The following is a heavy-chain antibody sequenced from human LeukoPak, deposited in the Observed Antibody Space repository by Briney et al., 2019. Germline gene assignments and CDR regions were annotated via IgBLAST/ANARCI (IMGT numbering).Heavy chain of an antibody. CDR3: ARHGIAARRSYYYYMDV. Sequence: PETLSLTCTVSGGSISSYYWSWIRQPPGKGLEWIGYIYTSRSTNYNPSLKSRVTISVDTSKNQFSLKLSSVTAADTAVYYCARHGIAARRSYYYYMDVWGKGTTVTVSS. CDR2: IYTSRST. J-gene: IGHJ6*03. D-gene: IGHD6-6*01. CDR1: GGSISSYY. V-gene: IGHV4-4*09.